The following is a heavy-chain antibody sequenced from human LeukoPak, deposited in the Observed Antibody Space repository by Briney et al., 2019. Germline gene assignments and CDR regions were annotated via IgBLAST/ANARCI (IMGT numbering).Heavy chain of an antibody. CDR1: GFTFSSYW. D-gene: IGHD6-19*01. V-gene: IGHV3-7*03. J-gene: IGHJ6*04. CDR3: ARDGDSSGWAYYYYYYGMDV. Sequence: GGSVRLSCAVSGFTFSSYWMSWVRQAPGKGLEWVXNIKQDGSEKYYVDSVKGRFTISRDNAKNSLYLQINSLRAEDTAVYYCARDGDSSGWAYYYYYYGMDVWGKGTTVTVSS. CDR2: IKQDGSEK.